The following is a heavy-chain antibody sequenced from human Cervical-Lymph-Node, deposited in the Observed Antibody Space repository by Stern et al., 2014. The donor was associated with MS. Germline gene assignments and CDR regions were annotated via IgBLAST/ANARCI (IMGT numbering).Heavy chain of an antibody. J-gene: IGHJ4*02. CDR3: ARAASTTSSYNF. CDR2: TIPIFGTA. D-gene: IGHD3-10*01. V-gene: IGHV1-69*01. Sequence: VQLVESGAEVKKPGSSVKVSCQASGGSFINNVISWVRQAPGQGLEWMGGTIPIFGTALYAQKFRGRVPITADESTSTAYMELSSLRSDDTAVYFCARAASTTSSYNFWGPGTLVTVSS. CDR1: GGSFINNV.